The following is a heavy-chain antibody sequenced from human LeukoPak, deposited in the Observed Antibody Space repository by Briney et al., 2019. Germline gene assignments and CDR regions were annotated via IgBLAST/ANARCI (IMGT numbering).Heavy chain of an antibody. D-gene: IGHD3-10*01. V-gene: IGHV4-39*01. CDR2: IHYTGDT. CDR3: ARSLGFGESQFDF. Sequence: PSETLSLTCTVSSGSISSNILYWGWVRQPPGKGLEWIGSIHYTGDTYYNPSLKSRLAISVDTSNNQFSVKLSSVTAADTALYYCARSLGFGESQFDFWGQGTLVTVSS. J-gene: IGHJ4*02. CDR1: SGSISSNILY.